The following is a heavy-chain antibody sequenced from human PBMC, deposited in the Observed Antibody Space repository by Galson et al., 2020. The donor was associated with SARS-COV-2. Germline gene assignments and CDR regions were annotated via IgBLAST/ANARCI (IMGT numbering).Heavy chain of an antibody. Sequence: SVKVSCTSSGGTFSSYAISWVRQAPGQGLEWMGGIIPIFGTANYAQKFQGRVTITADESTSTAYMELSSLRSEDTAVYYCARVRYSYGYLPYYYYGMDGWGQGTTVTVSS. D-gene: IGHD5-18*01. CDR2: IIPIFGTA. J-gene: IGHJ6*02. CDR3: ARVRYSYGYLPYYYYGMDG. V-gene: IGHV1-69*13. CDR1: GGTFSSYA.